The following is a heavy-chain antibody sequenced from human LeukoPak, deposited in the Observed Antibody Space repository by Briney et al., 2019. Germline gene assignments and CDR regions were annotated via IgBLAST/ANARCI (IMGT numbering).Heavy chain of an antibody. J-gene: IGHJ6*02. D-gene: IGHD3-9*01. V-gene: IGHV4-34*01. CDR3: ARGRDDILTGYYYGLDV. Sequence: SETLSLTCADYGGSFSGYYWSWIRQPPGKGLEWIGEVNHSGSTSYNPSLKRRVTISVDTSKNQFSLKLSSVTAADTAVYYCARGRDDILTGYYYGLDVWGQGTTVTVSS. CDR1: GGSFSGYY. CDR2: VNHSGST.